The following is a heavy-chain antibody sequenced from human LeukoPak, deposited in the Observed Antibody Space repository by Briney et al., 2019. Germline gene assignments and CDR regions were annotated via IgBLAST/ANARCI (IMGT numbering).Heavy chain of an antibody. Sequence: GASVKVSCKASGYTFTGYYMHWVRQAPGQGLEWMGWINPNSGGTNYAQKFQGRVTMTRDTSTSTVYMELSSLRSDDTAVYYCARAHCSGGACPNWLDPWGQGTLVTVSS. CDR2: INPNSGGT. J-gene: IGHJ5*02. V-gene: IGHV1-2*02. CDR3: ARAHCSGGACPNWLDP. CDR1: GYTFTGYY. D-gene: IGHD2-15*01.